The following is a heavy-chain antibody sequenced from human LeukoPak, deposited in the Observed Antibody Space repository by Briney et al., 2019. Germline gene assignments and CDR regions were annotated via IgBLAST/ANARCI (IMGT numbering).Heavy chain of an antibody. CDR2: INNSGGNT. CDR1: GFTFSRHA. D-gene: IGHD3-10*01. V-gene: IGHV3-23*01. Sequence: GGSLRLSCAASGFTFSRHAMSWVRQAPGKGLEWVSGINNSGGNTYYAGSVKARFTISRDNSKNTLYLQMDSLRAEDTAVYYCAKDAYGSPNYFDYWGQGTLVTVSS. CDR3: AKDAYGSPNYFDY. J-gene: IGHJ4*02.